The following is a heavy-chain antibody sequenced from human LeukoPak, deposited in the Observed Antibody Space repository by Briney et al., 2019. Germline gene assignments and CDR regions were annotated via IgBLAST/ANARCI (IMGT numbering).Heavy chain of an antibody. Sequence: SETLSLTCTVSGYSISSGYYWGWIRQPPGKGLEWIGSIYHSGSTYYNPSLNSRVTISVDTSKNQFSLKLSSVTAADTAVYYCARASRYCSSTSCYADYWGQGTLVTVSS. CDR1: GYSISSGYY. D-gene: IGHD2-2*01. CDR2: IYHSGST. V-gene: IGHV4-38-2*02. CDR3: ARASRYCSSTSCYADY. J-gene: IGHJ4*02.